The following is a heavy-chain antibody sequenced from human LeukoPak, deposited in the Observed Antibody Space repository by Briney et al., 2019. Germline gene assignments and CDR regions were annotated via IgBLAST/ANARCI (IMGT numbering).Heavy chain of an antibody. CDR1: GFTFSRYA. J-gene: IGHJ6*02. Sequence: TGGSLRLSCAASGFTFSRYAMSWVRRAPGRGLEWVSTITGSGGTTSYADSVKGRFTISRDNSKNTLSLQVNSLSAEDTAVYYCAKGRYCDSTTCAYHGLDVWGQGTTVTVSS. D-gene: IGHD2-2*01. V-gene: IGHV3-23*01. CDR2: ITGSGGTT. CDR3: AKGRYCDSTTCAYHGLDV.